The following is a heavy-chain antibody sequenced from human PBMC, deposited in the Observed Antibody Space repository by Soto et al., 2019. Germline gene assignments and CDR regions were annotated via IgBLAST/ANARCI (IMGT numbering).Heavy chain of an antibody. CDR2: INAGNGNT. J-gene: IGHJ3*02. D-gene: IGHD3-10*01. CDR3: ARDIGGMDS. V-gene: IGHV1-3*01. CDR1: GYTFISYA. Sequence: QVQLVQSGAEVKKPGASVKVSCKASGYTFISYAMHWVRQAPGQRLEWMGWINAGNGNTKYSQKFQGRVTITRDTSESTANMELSGLRSEDTALYYCARDIGGMDSWGQGTKVTVSS.